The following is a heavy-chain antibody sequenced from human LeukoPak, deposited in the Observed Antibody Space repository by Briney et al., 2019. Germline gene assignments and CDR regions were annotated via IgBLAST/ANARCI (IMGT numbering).Heavy chain of an antibody. D-gene: IGHD3-22*01. J-gene: IGHJ4*02. CDR2: IYSGGST. V-gene: IGHV3-53*01. CDR3: AKSDVYYYDSSGYSPGIY. Sequence: GGSLRLSCAASGFTVSSNYMSWVRQAPGKGLEWVSVIYSGGSTYYADSVKGRFTISRDNSKNTLYLQMNSLRAEDTAVYYCAKSDVYYYDSSGYSPGIYWGQGTLVTVSS. CDR1: GFTVSSNY.